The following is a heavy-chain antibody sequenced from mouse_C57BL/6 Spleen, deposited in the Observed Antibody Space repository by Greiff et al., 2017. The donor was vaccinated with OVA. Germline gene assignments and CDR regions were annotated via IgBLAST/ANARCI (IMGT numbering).Heavy chain of an antibody. D-gene: IGHD1-1*01. CDR3: ARSDYYGSSYDFDY. CDR2: INPSNGGT. Sequence: VQLQQPGTELVKPGASVKLSCKASGYTFTSYWMHWVKQRPGQGLEWIGNINPSNGGTNYNEKFKGKATMTVDKSSSTAYMQLSSLTSEDSAVYYCARSDYYGSSYDFDYWGQGTTLTVSS. J-gene: IGHJ2*01. CDR1: GYTFTSYW. V-gene: IGHV1-53*01.